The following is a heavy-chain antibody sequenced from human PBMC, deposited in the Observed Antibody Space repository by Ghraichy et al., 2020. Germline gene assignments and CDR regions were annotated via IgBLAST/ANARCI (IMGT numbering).Heavy chain of an antibody. J-gene: IGHJ4*02. CDR1: GGSFSGYY. V-gene: IGHV4-34*01. CDR2: INHSGST. D-gene: IGHD3-3*01. CDR3: ARGAYYDFWSGSGLGSRFDY. Sequence: SETLSLTCAVYGGSFSGYYWSWIRQPPGKGLEWIGEINHSGSTNYNPSLKSRVTISVDTSKNQFSLKLSSVTAADTAVYYCARGAYYDFWSGSGLGSRFDYWGQGTLVTVSS.